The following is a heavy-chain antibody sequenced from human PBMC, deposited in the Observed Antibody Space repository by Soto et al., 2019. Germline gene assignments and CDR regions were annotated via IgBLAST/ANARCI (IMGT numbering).Heavy chain of an antibody. CDR2: IKSKTDGGTT. CDR1: GFTFSNAW. V-gene: IGHV3-15*07. D-gene: IGHD3-22*01. CDR3: ARDYYKYYDSSGYYRSPAY. J-gene: IGHJ4*02. Sequence: PGGSLRLSCAASGFTFSNAWVNWVRQAPGKGLEWVGHIKSKTDGGTTDYAAPVKGRFTISRDDSKNTLYLQMNVLRTEDTAVYYCARDYYKYYDSSGYYRSPAYWGQGTLVTVSS.